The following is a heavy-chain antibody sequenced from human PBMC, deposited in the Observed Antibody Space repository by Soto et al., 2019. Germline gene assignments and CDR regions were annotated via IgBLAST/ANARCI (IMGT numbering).Heavy chain of an antibody. D-gene: IGHD3-3*01. CDR3: ARGQFLEWLGALDV. CDR1: GGSISSGGYY. Sequence: PSETLSLTCTVSGGSISSGGYYWSWIRQHPGKGLEWIGYIYYSGSTYYNPSLKGRVTISVDTSKNQFSLKLSSVTAADTAVYYCARGQFLEWLGALDVSGKGTTVTVPQ. CDR2: IYYSGST. V-gene: IGHV4-31*03. J-gene: IGHJ6*04.